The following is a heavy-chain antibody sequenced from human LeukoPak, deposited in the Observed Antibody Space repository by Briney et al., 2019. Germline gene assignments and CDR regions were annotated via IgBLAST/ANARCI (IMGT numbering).Heavy chain of an antibody. CDR2: ISPSGDIK. J-gene: IGHJ4*02. Sequence: GGSLRLSCVASGFTFSRHGMNWVRQAPGKGLEWVSGISPSGDIKYYVDSVKGRFTVSRDNSKNTLYLQMNSLRAEDTAVYYCAKDPRGWYYYGSGSPEYWGQGTLVTVSS. CDR1: GFTFSRHG. CDR3: AKDPRGWYYYGSGSPEY. V-gene: IGHV3-23*01. D-gene: IGHD3-10*01.